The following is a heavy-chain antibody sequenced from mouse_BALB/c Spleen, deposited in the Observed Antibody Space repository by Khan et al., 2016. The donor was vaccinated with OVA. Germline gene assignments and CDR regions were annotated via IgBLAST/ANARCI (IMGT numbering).Heavy chain of an antibody. V-gene: IGHV9-4*02. CDR3: ARGGAAYYRNDGGAMEY. CDR1: GYTFTTAG. D-gene: IGHD2-14*01. Sequence: QIQFVQSGPELKKPGETVRISCKASGYTFTTAGIQWVHKLLGKGLMWIGWINTHSGVPKYAPAFKGRFAFSLEISVNTAYLQITNLKNEDTATYFCARGGAAYYRNDGGAMEYWGQGTSVTVSS. J-gene: IGHJ4*01. CDR2: INTHSGVP.